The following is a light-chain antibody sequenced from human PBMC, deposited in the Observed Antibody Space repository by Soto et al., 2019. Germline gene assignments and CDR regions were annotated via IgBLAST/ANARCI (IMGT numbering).Light chain of an antibody. V-gene: IGKV3D-15*01. CDR1: QSVSSN. J-gene: IGKJ4*02. CDR3: QWYENWIGWT. CDR2: GAS. Sequence: IAMTQSPPTLSVSAGDRATISCRASQSVSSNLAWYQQKPGQAPRLLIYGASSRATVIPATFSGSGSGTEFNLTISRLKREHFAVYFCQWYENWIGWTFGGGTKVDIK.